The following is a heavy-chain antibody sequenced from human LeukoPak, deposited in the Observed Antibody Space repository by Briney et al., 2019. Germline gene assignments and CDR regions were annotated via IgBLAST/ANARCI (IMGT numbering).Heavy chain of an antibody. CDR1: GFSLSTNA. CDR2: ISGSGAST. D-gene: IGHD3-22*01. CDR3: AKGSYYDSSGSFYFDY. V-gene: IGHV3-23*01. Sequence: GGSLRLSCLTSGFSLSTNAMSWVRQAPGKGLEWVSGISGSGASTYYADSVKGRFTISRDDSRNSLYLQMNSLRGEDTAVYYCAKGSYYDSSGSFYFDYWGQGTLVTVSS. J-gene: IGHJ4*02.